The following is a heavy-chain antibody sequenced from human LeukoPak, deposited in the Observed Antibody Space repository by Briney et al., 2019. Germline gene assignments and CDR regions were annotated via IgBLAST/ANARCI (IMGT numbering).Heavy chain of an antibody. J-gene: IGHJ4*02. CDR2: FTSRSRSI. Sequence: GGSLRLSCAASGFTFSSYSMTWVRQAPGKGLEWVSSFTSRSRSIYYADSVKGRFTISRDNAKKSLYLQMDSLRSEDTAIYYCARDKTAVAGCFDYWGQGTLVTVSS. D-gene: IGHD6-19*01. V-gene: IGHV3-21*04. CDR1: GFTFSSYS. CDR3: ARDKTAVAGCFDY.